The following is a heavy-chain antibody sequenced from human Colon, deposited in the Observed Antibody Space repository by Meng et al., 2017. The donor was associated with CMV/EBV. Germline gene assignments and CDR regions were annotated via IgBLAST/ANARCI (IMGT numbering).Heavy chain of an antibody. Sequence: CAASGFSLSSAYVSWVRQPPGRGLEWVGLIKSRASGGTTVPAAAVQGRFIISRDDSKNTVFLQLNTLTTEDTGMYYCSTTDPPLAKWGPGTLVTVSS. D-gene: IGHD2-8*02. CDR3: STTDPPLAK. CDR2: IKSRASGGTT. J-gene: IGHJ4*02. V-gene: IGHV3-15*01. CDR1: GFSLSSAY.